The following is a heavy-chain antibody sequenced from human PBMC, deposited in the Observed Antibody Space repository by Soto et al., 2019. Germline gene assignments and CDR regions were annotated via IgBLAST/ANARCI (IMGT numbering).Heavy chain of an antibody. V-gene: IGHV3-30-3*01. CDR3: ARVMEGWFGELFGAFDI. CDR2: ISYDGSNK. J-gene: IGHJ3*02. D-gene: IGHD3-10*01. Sequence: GESLKISCAAYGFTFSSYAMHWVRQAPGKGLEWVAVISYDGSNKYYEDSVKGRFTISRDNSKNTLYLQMNSLRAEDTAVYYCARVMEGWFGELFGAFDIWGQGTMVTVSS. CDR1: GFTFSSYA.